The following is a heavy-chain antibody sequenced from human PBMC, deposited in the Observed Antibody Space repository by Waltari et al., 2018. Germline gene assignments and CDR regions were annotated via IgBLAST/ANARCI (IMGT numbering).Heavy chain of an antibody. V-gene: IGHV4-59*01. Sequence: QVQLQESGPSLLKPSETLSLICTVSGGSISGFYWSWVRQPPGKGLGWIGYIYYTGSTNFNPSRKSRVTMSVDTSKNQFSLKLSSVTAADTAFYYCARGGGGDWEWFDPWGQGTLVTVSS. CDR3: ARGGGGDWEWFDP. CDR1: GGSISGFY. CDR2: IYYTGST. D-gene: IGHD2-21*02. J-gene: IGHJ5*02.